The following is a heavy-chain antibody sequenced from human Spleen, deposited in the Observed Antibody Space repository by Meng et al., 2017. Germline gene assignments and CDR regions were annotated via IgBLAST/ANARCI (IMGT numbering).Heavy chain of an antibody. V-gene: IGHV1-18*01. J-gene: IGHJ4*02. Sequence: QDQLVQAGAEVKKPGASVKVSCKASGYTYTDYRTDWVRQAPGQGLGWKGWIHPSGHPTYAQKFQGRVTMTIDTSTTTASMELRSLRSDDSALYYCVKHSSVWSLDSWGQGTLVTVSS. CDR1: GYTYTDYR. CDR3: VKHSSVWSLDS. CDR2: IHPSGHP. D-gene: IGHD6-19*01.